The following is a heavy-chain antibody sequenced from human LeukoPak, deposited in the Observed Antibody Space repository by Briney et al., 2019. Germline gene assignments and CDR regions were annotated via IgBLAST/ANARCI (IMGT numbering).Heavy chain of an antibody. CDR2: IYYSGST. CDR3: ARHSVPIRSSSRVNYVPYYYYGMDV. V-gene: IGHV4-31*03. D-gene: IGHD2-2*01. CDR1: GGSISSGGYY. Sequence: PSQTLSPTCTVSGGSISSGGYYWSWIRQHPGKGLEWIGYIYYSGSTYYNPSLKSRVTISVDTSKNQFSLKLSSVTAADTAVYYCARHSVPIRSSSRVNYVPYYYYGMDVWGQGTTVIVSS. J-gene: IGHJ6*02.